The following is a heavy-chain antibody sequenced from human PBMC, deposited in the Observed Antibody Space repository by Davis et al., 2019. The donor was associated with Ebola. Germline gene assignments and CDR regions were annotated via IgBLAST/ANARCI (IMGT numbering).Heavy chain of an antibody. CDR2: INSDGSST. Sequence: GESLKISCAASGFTFSTYWMHWVRQAPGKGMVWVSRINSDGSSTCYADSVKGRFTISRDNAKNTLYLQMHRLRAEDTAVYYCTRPGYNTWPWGQGTLVTVSS. D-gene: IGHD1-14*01. V-gene: IGHV3-74*01. CDR1: GFTFSTYW. J-gene: IGHJ4*02. CDR3: TRPGYNTWP.